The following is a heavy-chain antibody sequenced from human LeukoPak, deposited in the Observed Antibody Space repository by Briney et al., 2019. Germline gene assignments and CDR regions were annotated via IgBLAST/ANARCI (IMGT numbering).Heavy chain of an antibody. CDR3: ARDPLAAVDY. Sequence: PSETLSLTCAVSGGSISSGGYSWSWIRQPAGKGLEWIGRIYTSGSTNYNPSLKSRVTMSVDTSKNQFSLKLSSVTAADTAVYYCARDPLAAVDYWGQGTLVTVSS. J-gene: IGHJ4*02. D-gene: IGHD6-13*01. V-gene: IGHV4-61*02. CDR2: IYTSGST. CDR1: GGSISSGGYS.